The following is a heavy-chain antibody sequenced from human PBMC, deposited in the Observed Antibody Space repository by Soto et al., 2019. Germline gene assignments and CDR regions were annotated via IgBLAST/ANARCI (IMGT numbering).Heavy chain of an antibody. Sequence: SETLSLTCAVSSGSISSSNWWSWVRQPPGKGLEWIGYIYYSGNTNYNPSLKSRVTISVDTSKNQFSLTLSSVTAADTAVYYCARTNYGDYDDYFDYWGQGTLVTVSS. J-gene: IGHJ4*02. CDR2: IYYSGNT. CDR1: SGSISSSNW. D-gene: IGHD4-17*01. CDR3: ARTNYGDYDDYFDY. V-gene: IGHV4-4*02.